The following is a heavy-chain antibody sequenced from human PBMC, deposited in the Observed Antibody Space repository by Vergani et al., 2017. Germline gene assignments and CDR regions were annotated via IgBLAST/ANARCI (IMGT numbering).Heavy chain of an antibody. D-gene: IGHD3-3*01. CDR2: IIPIFGTT. Sequence: QVQLVQSGAEVKKPGSSVKVSCKASGGTFSSYAISWVRQAPGQGLEWMGRIIPIFGTTNYAQKFQGRVTITADESTSTAYMELSSLRSEDTAVYYCASTSILEWSLHYYYYYMDVWGKGTTVTVSS. V-gene: IGHV1-69*15. CDR3: ASTSILEWSLHYYYYYMDV. J-gene: IGHJ6*03. CDR1: GGTFSSYA.